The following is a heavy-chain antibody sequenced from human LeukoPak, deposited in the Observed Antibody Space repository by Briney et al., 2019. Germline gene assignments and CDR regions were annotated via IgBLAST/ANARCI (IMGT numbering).Heavy chain of an antibody. J-gene: IGHJ4*02. Sequence: RASETLSLTCAVYGGSFSGYYWSWIRQPPGKGLEWIGEINHSGSTNYNPSLKSRVTISVDTSKNQFSLKLSSVTAADTAVYYCATQAGCSSTSCYKGGYFDYWGQGTLVTVSS. D-gene: IGHD2-2*02. CDR2: INHSGST. CDR1: GGSFSGYY. CDR3: ATQAGCSSTSCYKGGYFDY. V-gene: IGHV4-34*01.